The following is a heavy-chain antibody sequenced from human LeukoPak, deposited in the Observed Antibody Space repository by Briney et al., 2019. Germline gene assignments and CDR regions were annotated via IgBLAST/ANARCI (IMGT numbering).Heavy chain of an antibody. D-gene: IGHD3-22*01. Sequence: PGRSLRLSCTASGLTFGEYAMSWVRQAPGKGLEWVGVIRSKAYGGTTEYAASVKGRFTISRDDFKSIAYLQMNSLKSEDTAVYHCLYYYDSSGYYLPDHWGQGTLVTVSS. CDR3: LYYYDSSGYYLPDH. V-gene: IGHV3-49*04. J-gene: IGHJ4*02. CDR1: GLTFGEYA. CDR2: IRSKAYGGTT.